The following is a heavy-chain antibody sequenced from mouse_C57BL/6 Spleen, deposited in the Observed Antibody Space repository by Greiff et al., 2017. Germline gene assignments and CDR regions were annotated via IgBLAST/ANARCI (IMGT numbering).Heavy chain of an antibody. D-gene: IGHD3-1*01. Sequence: VKLQQPGAELVKPGASVKLSCKASGYTFTSYWMQWVKQRPGQGLEWIGEIDPSDSYTNYNQKFKGKATLTVDTSSRPAYMQLSSLTSEDSAVYYCARRATRYAMDYWGQGTSVTVSS. V-gene: IGHV1-50*01. CDR3: ARRATRYAMDY. J-gene: IGHJ4*01. CDR2: IDPSDSYT. CDR1: GYTFTSYW.